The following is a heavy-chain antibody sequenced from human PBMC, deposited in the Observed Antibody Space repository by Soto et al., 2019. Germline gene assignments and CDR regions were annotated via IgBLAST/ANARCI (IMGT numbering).Heavy chain of an antibody. CDR1: GFTFSSYG. CDR3: AAGGYGDYRVEHFQH. CDR2: ISYDGSNK. V-gene: IGHV3-30*03. Sequence: GGSLRLSCAASGFTFSSYGMHWVRQAPGKGLEWVAVISYDGSNKYYADSVKGRFTISRDNSKNTLYLQMNSLRAEDTAVYYCAAGGYGDYRVEHFQHWGQGTLVTVS. J-gene: IGHJ1*01. D-gene: IGHD4-17*01.